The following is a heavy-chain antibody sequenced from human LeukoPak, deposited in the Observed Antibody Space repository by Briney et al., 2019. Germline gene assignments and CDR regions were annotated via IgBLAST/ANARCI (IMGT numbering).Heavy chain of an antibody. CDR1: GGSISSSSYY. CDR2: IYYSGST. D-gene: IGHD1/OR15-1a*01. Sequence: PSETLSLTCTVSGGSISSSSYYWGWIRQPPGKGLEWIGSIYYSGSTYYNPSLKSRVTISVDTSKNQFSLKLSSVTAADTAVYYCARLPRTVTLDYWGQGTPVTVSS. CDR3: ARLPRTVTLDY. V-gene: IGHV4-39*01. J-gene: IGHJ4*02.